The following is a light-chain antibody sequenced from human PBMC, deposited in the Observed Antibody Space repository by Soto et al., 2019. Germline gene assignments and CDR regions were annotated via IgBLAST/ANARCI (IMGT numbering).Light chain of an antibody. CDR1: SSDVGRYNY. V-gene: IGLV2-8*01. J-gene: IGLJ2*01. CDR3: SSYAGSNNLVL. CDR2: EVT. Sequence: QSVLTQPPSASGSPGQSVTISCTGTSSDVGRYNYVSWYQQHPGKAPKLIIYEVTKRLSGVPDRFSGSKSGNTASLTVSGLQADDEAVYHCSSYAGSNNLVLFGGGTKVTVL.